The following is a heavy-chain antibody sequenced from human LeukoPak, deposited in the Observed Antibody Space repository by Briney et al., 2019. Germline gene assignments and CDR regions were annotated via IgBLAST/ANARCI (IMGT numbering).Heavy chain of an antibody. V-gene: IGHV4-59*11. D-gene: IGHD3-10*01. J-gene: IGHJ4*02. CDR3: ASRPADTTWYGVFDY. CDR1: GGSINSHY. Sequence: PSETLSLTCSVSGGSINSHYWSWIRQPPSQRLVSIGHIFNTGNTNYNPSLPSRSTMSVDTSRAQFFLRLSPVTAADTAIYYCASRPADTTWYGVFDYWSQGTLVTVSS. CDR2: IFNTGNT.